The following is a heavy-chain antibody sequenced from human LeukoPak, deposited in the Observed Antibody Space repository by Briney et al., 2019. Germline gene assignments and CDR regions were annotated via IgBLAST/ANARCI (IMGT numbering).Heavy chain of an antibody. Sequence: PSETLSLTCTVSSDSISSSYWSWIRQPPGKGLEWIGYIYYSGSTNYNPSLKSRVAISVDTSKNQFSLKLSSVTAADTAVYYCARGKNYYGSGSYYNAKPRPLNWFDPWGQGTLVTVSS. CDR2: IYYSGST. D-gene: IGHD3-10*01. CDR3: ARGKNYYGSGSYYNAKPRPLNWFDP. J-gene: IGHJ5*02. V-gene: IGHV4-59*12. CDR1: SDSISSSY.